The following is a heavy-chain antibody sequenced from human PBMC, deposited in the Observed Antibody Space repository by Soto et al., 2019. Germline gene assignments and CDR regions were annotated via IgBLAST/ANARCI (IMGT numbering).Heavy chain of an antibody. CDR1: GFSFSDYA. V-gene: IGHV3-23*01. D-gene: IGHD4-17*01. J-gene: IGHJ4*02. CDR3: AKRVYGDDVWFDY. CDR2: ISGDAGST. Sequence: EVQLLESGGGLVQPGGSLRLSCAASGFSFSDYAMSWVRQAPGKGLEWVSIISGDAGSTKYADSVKGRFTISRVNSKNTVYLQMNSLRAEDTAVYYWAKRVYGDDVWFDYWGQGTLVTVSS.